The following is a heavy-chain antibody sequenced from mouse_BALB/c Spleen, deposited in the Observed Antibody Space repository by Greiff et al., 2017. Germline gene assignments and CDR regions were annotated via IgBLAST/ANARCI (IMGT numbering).Heavy chain of an antibody. Sequence: EVQGVESGGGLVKPGGSLKLSCAASGFTFSSYAMSWVRQTPEKRLEWVASISSGGSTYYPDSVKGRFTISRDNARNILYLQMSSLRSEDTAMYYCAREERIFTTATWDYWGQGTTLTVSS. CDR1: GFTFSSYA. CDR2: ISSGGST. J-gene: IGHJ2*01. D-gene: IGHD1-2*01. CDR3: AREERIFTTATWDY. V-gene: IGHV5-6-5*01.